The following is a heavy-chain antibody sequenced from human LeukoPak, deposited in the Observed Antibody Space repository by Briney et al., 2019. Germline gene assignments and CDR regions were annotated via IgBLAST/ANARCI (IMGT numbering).Heavy chain of an antibody. CDR2: INQSGST. CDR3: ATTGGDYFDAFDI. Sequence: PSETLSLTCAVYGGSFSGYYWSWIRQPPGKGLEWIGEINQSGSTNYNPSLKSRVTISVDRSKNQFSLKLSSVTAADTAVYYCATTGGDYFDAFDIWGQGTMVTVSS. V-gene: IGHV4-34*01. J-gene: IGHJ3*02. D-gene: IGHD4-17*01. CDR1: GGSFSGYY.